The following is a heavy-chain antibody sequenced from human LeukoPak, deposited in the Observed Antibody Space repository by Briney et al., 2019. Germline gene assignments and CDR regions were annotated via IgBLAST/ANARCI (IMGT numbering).Heavy chain of an antibody. D-gene: IGHD4-23*01. Sequence: GGSLRLSCAASGFTFSSYAMSWVRRAPGKGLEWVSTISGSGDITYNADSVKGRFTISRDNSWNTLYLQLNSLRAEDTAVYCCARNGPDLRWYYGMDVWGQGTTVTVSS. CDR2: ISGSGDIT. CDR3: ARNGPDLRWYYGMDV. J-gene: IGHJ6*02. V-gene: IGHV3-23*01. CDR1: GFTFSSYA.